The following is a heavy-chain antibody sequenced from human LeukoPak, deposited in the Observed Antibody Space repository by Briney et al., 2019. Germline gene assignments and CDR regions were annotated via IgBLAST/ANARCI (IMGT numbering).Heavy chain of an antibody. Sequence: GGSLRLSCAAAGFIFSNYWMTWVRQAPGKGLEWVAHIRQDGSERHYVDSVKDRFTISRDNAKNSLDLQMDSLRAEDTAVYYCARDWGSTGYDLYDSWGQGTLVTVSS. CDR2: IRQDGSER. CDR1: GFIFSNYW. J-gene: IGHJ4*02. D-gene: IGHD5-12*01. V-gene: IGHV3-7*01. CDR3: ARDWGSTGYDLYDS.